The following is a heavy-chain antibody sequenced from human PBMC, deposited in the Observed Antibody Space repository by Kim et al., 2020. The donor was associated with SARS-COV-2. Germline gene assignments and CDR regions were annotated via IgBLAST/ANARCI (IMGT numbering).Heavy chain of an antibody. Sequence: YYADSVKGRFTISRDNAKNSLYLQMNSLRAEDTAVYYCAREGIAVAGIDYWGQGTLVTVSS. J-gene: IGHJ4*02. V-gene: IGHV3-21*01. CDR3: AREGIAVAGIDY. D-gene: IGHD6-19*01.